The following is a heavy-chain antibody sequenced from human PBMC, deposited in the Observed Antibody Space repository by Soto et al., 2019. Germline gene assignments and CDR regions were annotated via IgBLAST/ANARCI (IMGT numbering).Heavy chain of an antibody. J-gene: IGHJ4*02. V-gene: IGHV3-23*01. CDR3: AKSPSGGTLVDY. CDR2: ISGSGDTT. Sequence: GGSLGLSCAASGFIFSVYPMTWVRQAPGKGLECVSIISGSGDTTYYADSVKGRFTISRDNSKNTLYLQMNSLRLDDTAIYYCAKSPSGGTLVDYWGQGTPVTVSS. CDR1: GFIFSVYP. D-gene: IGHD2-15*01.